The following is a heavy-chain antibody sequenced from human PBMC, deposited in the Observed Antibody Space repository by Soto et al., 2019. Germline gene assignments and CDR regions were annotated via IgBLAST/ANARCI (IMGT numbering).Heavy chain of an antibody. D-gene: IGHD2-2*01. CDR2: VNPNSGGR. CDR1: GYTFTDYY. V-gene: IGHV1-2*02. Sequence: QGHLVQSGAEVKKPGASVKVSCKASGYTFTDYYLHWVRQAPGQGLEWMGWVNPNSGGRNYAQKFRDRVAMTSDASINTAYMEVTRLTSDDTAVFYCARGVDDAFDIWGQGTMVTVSS. CDR3: ARGVDDAFDI. J-gene: IGHJ3*02.